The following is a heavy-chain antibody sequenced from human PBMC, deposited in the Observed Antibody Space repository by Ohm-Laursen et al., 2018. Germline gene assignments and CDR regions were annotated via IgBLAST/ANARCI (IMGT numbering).Heavy chain of an antibody. J-gene: IGHJ4*02. Sequence: SETLSLTCAVYGGSFSGYYWNWIRQPPGKGLEWIGEINHSRSTKYNSSFKSRVTISVDTSKNQFSLKLSSVTAADTAVYYCATFGIEIYDSGGYTVTPYYFDHWGLGRLVTVSS. CDR3: ATFGIEIYDSGGYTVTPYYFDH. CDR1: GGSFSGYY. D-gene: IGHD3-22*01. CDR2: INHSRST. V-gene: IGHV4-34*01.